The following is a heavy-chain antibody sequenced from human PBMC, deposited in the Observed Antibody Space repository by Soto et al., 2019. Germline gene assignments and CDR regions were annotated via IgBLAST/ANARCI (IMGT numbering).Heavy chain of an antibody. Sequence: QVQLVQSGAEVKKPGSSVNVSCKTSGGTFGNSAVTWVRQAPGQGLEWLGGIVTMFGTANYAQKFQGRVTITADEPTTTAYMELNSLKTDDTAVYYCARDGDPQSAFWSGPLGGGRFDPWGQGTLVTVSS. CDR1: GGTFGNSA. J-gene: IGHJ5*02. V-gene: IGHV1-69*12. CDR2: IVTMFGTA. CDR3: ARDGDPQSAFWSGPLGGGRFDP. D-gene: IGHD3-3*01.